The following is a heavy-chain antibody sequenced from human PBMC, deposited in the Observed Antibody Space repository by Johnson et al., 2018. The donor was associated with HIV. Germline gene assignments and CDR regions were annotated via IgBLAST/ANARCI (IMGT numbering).Heavy chain of an antibody. Sequence: VQLVESGGGLVQPGGSLRLSCAASGFTFSSYAMSWVRQAPGKGLEWVSAISGSGGSTYYADSVRGRFTISRENSKSALFFQMNSLTAEDTAVYYCAKSPGKDYGGNSGAFDIWGQGTMVTVSS. D-gene: IGHD4-23*01. CDR1: GFTFSSYA. J-gene: IGHJ3*02. CDR3: AKSPGKDYGGNSGAFDI. V-gene: IGHV3-23*04. CDR2: ISGSGGST.